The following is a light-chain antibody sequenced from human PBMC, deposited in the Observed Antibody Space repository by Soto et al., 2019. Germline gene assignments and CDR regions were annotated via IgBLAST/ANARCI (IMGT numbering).Light chain of an antibody. Sequence: GEIETLSGSATASVSNYLAWYQQKPGQAPRLIVYGAFNRATGIPARFSGSGSGGDFALNISSLEPEAFAVYYCQQRNIWSPGTFGQGTRLEIK. CDR2: GAF. CDR1: ASVSNY. CDR3: QQRNIWSPGT. J-gene: IGKJ5*01. V-gene: IGKV3-11*02.